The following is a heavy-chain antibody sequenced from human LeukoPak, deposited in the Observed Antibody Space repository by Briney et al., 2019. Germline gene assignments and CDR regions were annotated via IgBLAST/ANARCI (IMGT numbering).Heavy chain of an antibody. CDR2: IYYSGST. J-gene: IGHJ5*02. V-gene: IGHV4-59*01. CDR1: GGSISSYY. CDR3: ARDTWQLGGNWFDP. Sequence: SETLSLTCTVSGGSISSYYWSWIRQPPGKGLGWIGYIYYSGSTNYNPSLKSRVTISVDTSKNQFSLKLSSVTAADTAVYYCARDTWQLGGNWFDPWGQGTLVTVSS. D-gene: IGHD6-13*01.